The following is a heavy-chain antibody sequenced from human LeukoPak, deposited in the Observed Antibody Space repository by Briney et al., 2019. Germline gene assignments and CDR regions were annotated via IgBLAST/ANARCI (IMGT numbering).Heavy chain of an antibody. CDR3: ARPLRSWSYYDSSGYLDY. V-gene: IGHV3-21*01. CDR1: GFTFRTYS. CDR2: ISSSSSYI. D-gene: IGHD3-22*01. J-gene: IGHJ4*02. Sequence: GGSLRLSCAASGFTFRTYSMNWVRQAPGKGLEWDSCISSSSSYIYYADSVKGRFTISRDNAKNSLYLQMNSLRAEDTAVYYCARPLRSWSYYDSSGYLDYWGQGTLVTVSS.